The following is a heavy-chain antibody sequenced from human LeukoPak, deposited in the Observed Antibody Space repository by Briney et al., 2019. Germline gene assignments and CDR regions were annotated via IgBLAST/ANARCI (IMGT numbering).Heavy chain of an antibody. V-gene: IGHV3-23*01. J-gene: IGHJ5*02. D-gene: IGHD3-3*01. Sequence: QSGGSLRLSCAASGFTFSSYAMSWVRQAPGKGLEWVSAISGSGGSTYYADSVKGRFTISRDNSKNTLYLQMNSLRAEDTAVYYCAKDLRAYFWSGYYKGGWFDPWGQGTLVIVSS. CDR3: AKDLRAYFWSGYYKGGWFDP. CDR2: ISGSGGST. CDR1: GFTFSSYA.